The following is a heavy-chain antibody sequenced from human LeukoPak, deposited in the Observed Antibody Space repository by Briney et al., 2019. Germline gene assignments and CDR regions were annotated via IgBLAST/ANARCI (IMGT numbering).Heavy chain of an antibody. V-gene: IGHV1-24*01. CDR3: ATDMGAINWFDP. CDR2: FDPEDGET. D-gene: IGHD1-26*01. Sequence: ASVKVSCKASGYTLTELSMHWVRQAPGKGLEWMGGFDPEDGETIYAQKFQGRVTMTEDTSTDTAYMELSSLRSEDTAVYYCATDMGAINWFDPGAREPWSPSPQ. CDR1: GYTLTELS. J-gene: IGHJ5*02.